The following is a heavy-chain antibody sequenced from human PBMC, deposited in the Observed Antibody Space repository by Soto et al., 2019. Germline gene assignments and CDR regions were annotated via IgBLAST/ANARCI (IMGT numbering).Heavy chain of an antibody. Sequence: GGSLRLSCAASGFTFNYYPMHWVRQAPGKGLEWVAVVSFDGSNKYYADSVKGRFTISKDNSKNTLYLQINSLSREDTAVYYFARLPGPLLAVLYIYPLDGREAMSDVDVWGQGTTVTVSS. CDR1: GFTFNYYP. CDR3: ARLPGPLLAVLYIYPLDGREAMSDVDV. V-gene: IGHV3-30-3*01. D-gene: IGHD6-19*01. CDR2: VSFDGSNK. J-gene: IGHJ6*02.